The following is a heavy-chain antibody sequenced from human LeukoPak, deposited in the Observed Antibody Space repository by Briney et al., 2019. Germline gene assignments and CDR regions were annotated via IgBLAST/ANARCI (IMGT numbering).Heavy chain of an antibody. D-gene: IGHD4-17*01. CDR2: INQDGSEK. Sequence: GGSLRLSCAASGFTFNSYAMRCVPQAPGKALEWGAHINQDGSEKLCVESAEGRFTISRDNAANSLFLQMNSLRAEDTAVYYCEREYDYGVSGADYWGQGTLVTVSS. CDR3: EREYDYGVSGADY. CDR1: GFTFNSYA. V-gene: IGHV3-7*01. J-gene: IGHJ4*02.